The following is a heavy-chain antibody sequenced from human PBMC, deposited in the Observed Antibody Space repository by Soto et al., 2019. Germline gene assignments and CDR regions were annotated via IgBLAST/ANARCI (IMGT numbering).Heavy chain of an antibody. D-gene: IGHD2-21*01. CDR3: ARESLRALGLPDY. CDR2: ISSSSSYI. Sequence: KPGGSLRLSCAASGFTFSSYSMNWVRQAPGKGLEWVSSISSSSSYIYYADSVKGRFTISRDNAKNSLYLQMNSLRAEDTAVYYCARESLRALGLPDYWGQGTLVTVSS. CDR1: GFTFSSYS. J-gene: IGHJ4*02. V-gene: IGHV3-21*01.